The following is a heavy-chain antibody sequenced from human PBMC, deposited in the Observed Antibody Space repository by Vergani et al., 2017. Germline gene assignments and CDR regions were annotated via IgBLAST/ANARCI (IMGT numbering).Heavy chain of an antibody. CDR1: GFTFSSYA. D-gene: IGHD3-9*01. Sequence: EVQLLESGGGLVQPGGSLRLSCAASGFTFSSYAMSWVRQAPGKGLGGVSAISGSGGSTYYADSVKGRFTLSRDNSKNTLYLQMNRLSAEDTAVYFCAGGGRPLPTLDYXFDYWGQGTLVTVSS. CDR3: AGGGRPLPTLDYXFDY. V-gene: IGHV3-23*01. CDR2: ISGSGGST. J-gene: IGHJ4*02.